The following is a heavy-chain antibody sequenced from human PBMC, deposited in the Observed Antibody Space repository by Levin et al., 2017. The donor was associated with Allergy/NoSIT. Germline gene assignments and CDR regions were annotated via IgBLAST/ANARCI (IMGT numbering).Heavy chain of an antibody. D-gene: IGHD3-10*01. V-gene: IGHV5-51*01. CDR3: ARGVVGVVSQNYYGSGSYSAYYYYYMDV. CDR1: GYSFTSYW. Sequence: LGESLKISCKGSGYSFTSYWIGWVRQMPGKGLEWMGIIYPGDSDTRYSPSFQGQVTISADKSISTAYLQWSSLKASDTAMYYCARGVVGVVSQNYYGSGSYSAYYYYYMDVWGKGTTVTVSS. CDR2: IYPGDSDT. J-gene: IGHJ6*03.